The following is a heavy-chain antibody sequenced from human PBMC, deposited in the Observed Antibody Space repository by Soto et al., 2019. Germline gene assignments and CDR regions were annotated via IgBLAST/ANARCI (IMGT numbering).Heavy chain of an antibody. Sequence: EMQLLESGGGLVQPGGSLRLSCAVSGFTFSSYGMTWVRQAPGKGLEWISFSSATGSGTYYADSVKGRFTISRDNSKNTLYLQMTSLRADDTVVYYCAKDRRAGGNYGFYSDFWGQGALVIVSS. CDR2: SSATGSGT. CDR1: GFTFSSYG. V-gene: IGHV3-23*01. J-gene: IGHJ4*02. CDR3: AKDRRAGGNYGFYSDF. D-gene: IGHD1-7*01.